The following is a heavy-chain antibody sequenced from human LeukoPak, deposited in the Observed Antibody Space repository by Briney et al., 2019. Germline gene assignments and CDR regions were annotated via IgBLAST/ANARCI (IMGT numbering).Heavy chain of an antibody. D-gene: IGHD3-22*01. CDR2: IYYSGIT. CDR3: ARSPTYYYDSGGYSLWYFDL. V-gene: IGHV4-59*01. Sequence: SETLSLTCTVSGGYIGSYYWNWIQQPPGKGLEWIGYIYYSGITNYNPSLKSRVTISVDTSKNQFSLKLSSVTAADTAVYYCARSPTYYYDSGGYSLWYFDLWGRGTLVTVSS. CDR1: GGYIGSYY. J-gene: IGHJ2*01.